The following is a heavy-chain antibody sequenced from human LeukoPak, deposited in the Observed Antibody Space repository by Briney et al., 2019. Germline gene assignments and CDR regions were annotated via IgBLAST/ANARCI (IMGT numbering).Heavy chain of an antibody. D-gene: IGHD2-21*01. CDR2: IVGDSSKT. CDR1: GLTLHDYA. J-gene: IGHJ6*03. CDR3: AKQPYNYYYLDV. V-gene: IGHV3-23*01. Sequence: GGSLRLSCAISGLTLHDYAMTWVRQALGKGLEWVSTIVGDSSKTYYADSVKGRFTISRDNSNYMLFLHMNNLRAEDTAIYYCAKQPYNYYYLDVWGKGTTVTVSS.